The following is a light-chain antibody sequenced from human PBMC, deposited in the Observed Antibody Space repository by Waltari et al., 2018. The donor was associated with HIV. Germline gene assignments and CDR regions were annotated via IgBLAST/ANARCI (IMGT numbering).Light chain of an antibody. CDR1: QRVSSN. CDR2: GAS. CDR3: QQYNNWIT. J-gene: IGKJ5*01. V-gene: IGKV3-15*01. Sequence: EIVMTQSPATLSVSPGERATLSCRSSQRVSSNLAWYQQKPGQAPMLLIYGASTRATGIPARFSGSGSGTEFTLTISSLQSEDFAVYYCQQYNNWITFGQGTRLEIK.